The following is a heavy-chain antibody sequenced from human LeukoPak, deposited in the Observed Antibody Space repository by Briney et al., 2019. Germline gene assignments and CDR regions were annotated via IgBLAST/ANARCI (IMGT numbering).Heavy chain of an antibody. D-gene: IGHD3-22*01. J-gene: IGHJ6*02. V-gene: IGHV1-8*01. CDR2: MNPNSGNT. CDR3: ARVEHYYDSSGYYPVPYCYYYGMDV. CDR1: GYTFTSYD. Sequence: ASVKVSCKASGYTFTSYDINWVRQATGQGLEWMGWMNPNSGNTGYAQKFQGRVTMTRNTSISTAYMELSSLRSEDTAVYYCARVEHYYDSSGYYPVPYCYYYGMDVWGQGTTVTVSS.